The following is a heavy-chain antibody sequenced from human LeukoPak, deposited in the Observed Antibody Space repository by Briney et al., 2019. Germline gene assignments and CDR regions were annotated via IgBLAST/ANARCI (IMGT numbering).Heavy chain of an antibody. V-gene: IGHV5-51*01. CDR3: TRPLIRGLMSPNAFDI. J-gene: IGHJ3*02. CDR1: GYSFTFYW. D-gene: IGHD3-10*01. CDR2: IYPGDSDT. Sequence: GESLKISCKGSGYSFTFYWIGWVRQMPGKGLEWMGIIYPGDSDTKYSPSFQGQVTISADKSINTAYLQWSSLKASDTAIYYCTRPLIRGLMSPNAFDIWGQGTMVTVSS.